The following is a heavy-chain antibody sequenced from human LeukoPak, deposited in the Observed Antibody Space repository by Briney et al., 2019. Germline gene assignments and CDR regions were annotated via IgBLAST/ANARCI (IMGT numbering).Heavy chain of an antibody. CDR2: INAGNGNT. Sequence: ASVKVSCKASGYTFTSYAMHWVRQAPGQRLEWMGWINAGNGNTKYSQKFQGRVTITRDTSASTAYMELSSLRSEDTAVYYCARIGLSCSGGSCYSTGGVDYWGQGTLVTVSS. CDR1: GYTFTSYA. V-gene: IGHV1-3*01. D-gene: IGHD2-15*01. CDR3: ARIGLSCSGGSCYSTGGVDY. J-gene: IGHJ4*02.